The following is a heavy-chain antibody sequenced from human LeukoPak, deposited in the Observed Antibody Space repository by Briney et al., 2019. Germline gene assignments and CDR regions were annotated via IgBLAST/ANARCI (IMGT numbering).Heavy chain of an antibody. CDR2: IYHSGST. V-gene: IGHV4-4*01. CDR1: GGSISSSNW. CDR3: ARDLNDYVWGSYRYNDY. Sequence: PSGTLSLTCAVSGGSISSSNWWSWVRQPPGKGLEWIGEIYHSGSTNYNPSLKSRVTISVDKSKNQFSLKLSSVTAADTAVYCCARDLNDYVWGSYRYNDYWGQGTLVTVSS. D-gene: IGHD3-16*02. J-gene: IGHJ4*02.